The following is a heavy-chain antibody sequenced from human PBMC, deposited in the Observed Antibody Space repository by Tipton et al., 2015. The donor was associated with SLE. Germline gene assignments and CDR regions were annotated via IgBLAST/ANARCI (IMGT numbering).Heavy chain of an antibody. CDR1: GGSITSYY. CDR2: MHYSGDT. J-gene: IGHJ4*02. Sequence: TLSLTCTVSGGSITSYYWSWIRQPPEKGLEWVGNMHYSGDTTFNPSLKSRVTISVDTSKNQFSLKLSSVTAADTAVHYCARRPWGDYYMDYWGQGTLVTVSS. D-gene: IGHD3-16*01. CDR3: ARRPWGDYYMDY. V-gene: IGHV4-59*08.